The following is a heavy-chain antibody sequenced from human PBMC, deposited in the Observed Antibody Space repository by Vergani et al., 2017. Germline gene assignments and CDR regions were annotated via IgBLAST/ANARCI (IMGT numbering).Heavy chain of an antibody. Sequence: EVQLVESGGDLVQPGRSLRLSCTASGFTFGYYAMDWFRQAPGQGREWVGGIRSKANDYTTQYAASVEGRFTISRDDSKSIAYLQMNSLKIEETAVYYCTTDAVTILEDFGVVTAPPVYFYYYYGMDGGGQGTTVTVSS. CDR1: GFTFGYYA. CDR3: TTDAVTILEDFGVVTAPPVYFYYYYGMDG. J-gene: IGHJ6*02. CDR2: IRSKANDYTT. D-gene: IGHD2-21*02. V-gene: IGHV3-49*03.